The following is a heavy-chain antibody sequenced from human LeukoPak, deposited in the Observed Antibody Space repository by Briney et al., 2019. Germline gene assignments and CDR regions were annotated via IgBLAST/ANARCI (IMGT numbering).Heavy chain of an antibody. CDR2: INPNSGGT. CDR1: GYAFTGYY. V-gene: IGHV1-2*02. CDR3: ARGGPEGTADDASDI. J-gene: IGHJ3*02. Sequence: GASVKVSCKASGYAFTGYYMHWVRQAPGQGLEWMGWINPNSGGTSYAQKFQDRVTMTRDTSISTAYMELGSLRSDDTAVYFCARGGPEGTADDASDIWGQGTVVTVSS. D-gene: IGHD3-10*01.